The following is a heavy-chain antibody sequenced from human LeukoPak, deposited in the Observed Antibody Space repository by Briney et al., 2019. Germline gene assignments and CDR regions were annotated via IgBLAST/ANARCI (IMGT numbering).Heavy chain of an antibody. D-gene: IGHD3-10*01. CDR3: AKDRQYYGSGSHSSFDY. J-gene: IGHJ4*02. V-gene: IGHV3-20*04. Sequence: WAGGSLRLSCAASGFTFDDYGMSWVRQAPGKGLEWVSGINWNGGSTGYADSVKGRFTISRDNAKNSLYLQMNSLRAEDTALYYCAKDRQYYGSGSHSSFDYWGQGTLVTVSS. CDR2: INWNGGST. CDR1: GFTFDDYG.